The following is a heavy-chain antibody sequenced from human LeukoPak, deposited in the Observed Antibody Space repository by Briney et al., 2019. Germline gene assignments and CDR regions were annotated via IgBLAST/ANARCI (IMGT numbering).Heavy chain of an antibody. J-gene: IGHJ3*02. V-gene: IGHV4-34*01. CDR2: INHSGST. CDR1: GGSFSGYY. D-gene: IGHD3-22*01. Sequence: PSETLSLTCAVYGGSFSGYYWSWIRQPPGKGLEWIGEINHSGSTNYNPSLKSRVTISVDTSKNQFSLKLSSVTAADTAVYYCARKGYYDSTLGDAFDIWGQGTMVTVSS. CDR3: ARKGYYDSTLGDAFDI.